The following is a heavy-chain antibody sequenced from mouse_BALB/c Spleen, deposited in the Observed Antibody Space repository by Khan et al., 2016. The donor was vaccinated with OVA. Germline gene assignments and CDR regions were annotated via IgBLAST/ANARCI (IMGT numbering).Heavy chain of an antibody. CDR1: GYPLTSYW. Sequence: QVQLQQPGAELVKPGASVKLSCKASGYPLTSYWLHWVKQRPGQGLEWIGEIDPSDSYTNYNQKFKGKATVTVDKSSSTTYMQLSSLTSEDSAVYYCGRALHFGSGTWFAYWGQGTLVTVSA. J-gene: IGHJ3*01. CDR3: GRALHFGSGTWFAY. V-gene: IGHV1-69*02. CDR2: IDPSDSYT. D-gene: IGHD1-1*01.